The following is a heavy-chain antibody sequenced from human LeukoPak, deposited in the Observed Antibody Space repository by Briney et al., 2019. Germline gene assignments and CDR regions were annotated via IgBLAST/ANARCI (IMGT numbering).Heavy chain of an antibody. J-gene: IGHJ6*02. CDR2: IYYSGST. D-gene: IGHD2-2*01. V-gene: IGHV4-39*07. CDR3: ARGVACSSTSCSYYYYYYGMDV. CDR1: GGSISSSSYY. Sequence: SETLSLTCTVSGGSISSSSYYWGWIRQPPGKGLEWIGSIYYSGSTYYNPSLKSRVTISVDTSKNQFSLKLSSVTAADTAVYYCARGVACSSTSCSYYYYYYGMDVWGQGTTVTVSS.